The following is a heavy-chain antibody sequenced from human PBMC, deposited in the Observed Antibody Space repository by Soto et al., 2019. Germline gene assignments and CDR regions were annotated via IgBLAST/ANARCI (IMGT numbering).Heavy chain of an antibody. D-gene: IGHD3-10*01. CDR3: ARAVILASYYYYGMDV. CDR2: TRNKANSYTT. J-gene: IGHJ6*02. CDR1: GFTFSDHY. V-gene: IGHV3-72*01. Sequence: GGSLRLSCAASGFTFSDHYMDWVRQAPGKGLEWVGRTRNKANSYTTEYAASVKGRFTISRDDSKNSLYLQMNSLKTEDTAVYYCARAVILASYYYYGMDVWGQGTTVTVSS.